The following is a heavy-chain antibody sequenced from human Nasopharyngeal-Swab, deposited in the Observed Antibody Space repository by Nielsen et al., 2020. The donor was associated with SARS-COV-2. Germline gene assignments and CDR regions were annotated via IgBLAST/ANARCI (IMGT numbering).Heavy chain of an antibody. CDR2: IYYSGST. J-gene: IGHJ5*02. V-gene: IGHV4-30-4*01. CDR1: GGSISSGDYY. D-gene: IGHD2-15*01. CDR3: ARRDPVVVVAALGIRLYDSTKFDP. Sequence: LRLSCTVSGGSISSGDYYWSWIRQPPGKGLEWIGYIYYSGSTYYNPSLKSRVTISVDTSKNQFSLKLSSVTAADTAVYYCARRDPVVVVAALGIRLYDSTKFDPWGQGTLVTVSS.